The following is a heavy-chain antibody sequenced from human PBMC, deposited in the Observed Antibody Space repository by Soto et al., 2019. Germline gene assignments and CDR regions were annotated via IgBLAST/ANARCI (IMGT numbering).Heavy chain of an antibody. Sequence: SETLSLTCTVSGGSISSYYWSWIRQPPGKGLEWIGYIYYSGSTNYNPSLKSRVTISVDTSKNQFSLKLSSVTAADTAVYYCARGPRYDYIWGSYRYTFDYWGQGTLVTVSS. CDR3: ARGPRYDYIWGSYRYTFDY. J-gene: IGHJ4*02. CDR1: GGSISSYY. D-gene: IGHD3-16*02. V-gene: IGHV4-59*08. CDR2: IYYSGST.